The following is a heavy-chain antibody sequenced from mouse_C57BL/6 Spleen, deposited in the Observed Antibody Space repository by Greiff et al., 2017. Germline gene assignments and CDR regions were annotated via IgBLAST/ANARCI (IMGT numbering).Heavy chain of an antibody. CDR2: INPSTGGT. CDR1: GYSFTGYY. V-gene: IGHV1-43*01. CDR3: ARWDYDGYFWFAY. J-gene: IGHJ3*01. Sequence: VQLQQSGPELVKPGASVKISCKASGYSFTGYYMHWVKQSSEKSLEWIGEINPSTGGTSYNQKFKGKATLTVDKSSSTAYMQLKSLTSEDSAVYYCARWDYDGYFWFAYWGQGTLVTVSA. D-gene: IGHD2-3*01.